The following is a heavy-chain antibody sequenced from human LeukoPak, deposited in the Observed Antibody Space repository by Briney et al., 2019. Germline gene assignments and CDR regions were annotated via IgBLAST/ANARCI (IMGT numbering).Heavy chain of an antibody. V-gene: IGHV5-51*01. CDR2: IYPGESDT. CDR1: GYSFTGYW. CDR3: ARAHTTGWSGDY. J-gene: IGHJ4*02. D-gene: IGHD6-19*01. Sequence: PGESLKISCKGSGYSFTGYWIIWVRQMPGKGLEWMGIIYPGESDTRYSPSFQGQVTISADKSISTAYLQWNSLKASDTAFYYCARAHTTGWSGDYWGQGTLVTVSS.